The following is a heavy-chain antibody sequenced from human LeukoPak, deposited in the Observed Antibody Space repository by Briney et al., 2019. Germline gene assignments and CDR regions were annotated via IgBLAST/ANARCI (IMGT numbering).Heavy chain of an antibody. V-gene: IGHV3-30*04. D-gene: IGHD3-16*02. CDR3: AKDGVGAVGGIWLYYFDY. CDR2: ISYEGSNK. Sequence: GRSLRLSCAASGFTFSSYTLHWVRQAPGKGLEWVADISYEGSNKYYADSMKGRFTVSRDNSKNTMYLQMDSLRPEDTAVYYCAKDGVGAVGGIWLYYFDYWGLGTLVTVSS. J-gene: IGHJ4*02. CDR1: GFTFSSYT.